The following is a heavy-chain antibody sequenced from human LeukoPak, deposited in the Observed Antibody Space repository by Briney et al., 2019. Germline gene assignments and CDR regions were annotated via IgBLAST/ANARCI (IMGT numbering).Heavy chain of an antibody. J-gene: IGHJ5*02. D-gene: IGHD3-22*01. CDR2: ISGGGGNT. V-gene: IGHV3-23*01. CDR3: AKESIYYDLNWFDP. Sequence: PGGSLRLSSAASGFTFSNYAMSWVRQAPGKGLEWVSGISGGGGNTYYADSVKGRFTISRDNSKNTLYLQMNSLRAEDTAVYYCAKESIYYDLNWFDPWGQGTLVTVSS. CDR1: GFTFSNYA.